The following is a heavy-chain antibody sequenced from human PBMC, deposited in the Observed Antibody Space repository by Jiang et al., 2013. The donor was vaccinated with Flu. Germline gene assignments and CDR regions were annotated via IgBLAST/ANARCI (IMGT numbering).Heavy chain of an antibody. J-gene: IGHJ4*02. Sequence: LVSVSRINDDGTHTSYADSVKGRFLISRDNAQNMVYLQMNSLWAEDTAVYYCVRGSNDWYGVDYWGQGIVVTVSS. CDR3: VRGSNDWYGVDY. D-gene: IGHD6-19*01. CDR2: INDDGTHT. V-gene: IGHV3-74*01.